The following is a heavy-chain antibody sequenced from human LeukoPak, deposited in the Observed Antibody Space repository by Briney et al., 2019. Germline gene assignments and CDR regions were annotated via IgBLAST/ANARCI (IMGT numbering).Heavy chain of an antibody. CDR2: IGSSGSTI. V-gene: IGHV3-11*04. J-gene: IGHJ4*02. D-gene: IGHD3-10*01. Sequence: NPGGSLRLSCAASGFTFSDYYMSWIRQAPGKGLEWVSYIGSSGSTIYYADSVKGRFTISRDNAKNSLYLQMNSLRAEDTAVYYCASPYYYASGSFDVWGQGTLVTVSS. CDR1: GFTFSDYY. CDR3: ASPYYYASGSFDV.